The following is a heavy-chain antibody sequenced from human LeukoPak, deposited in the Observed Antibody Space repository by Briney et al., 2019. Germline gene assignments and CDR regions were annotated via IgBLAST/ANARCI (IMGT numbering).Heavy chain of an antibody. CDR3: ARLTTIPRGFDP. CDR1: GGSISSYY. Sequence: PSETLSLTCTVSGGSISSYYWNWIRQPPGKGLEWIGDIYYSGSTNYNPSLKSRVTISVDTSKNQFSLKLSSVTAADTAVYYCARLTTIPRGFDPWGQGTLVTVSS. V-gene: IGHV4-59*08. CDR2: IYYSGST. D-gene: IGHD1-14*01. J-gene: IGHJ5*02.